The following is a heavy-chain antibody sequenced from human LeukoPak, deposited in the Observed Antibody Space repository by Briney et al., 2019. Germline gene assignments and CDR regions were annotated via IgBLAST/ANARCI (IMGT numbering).Heavy chain of an antibody. CDR3: VRDKVSAAFDI. CDR2: IYQSGST. CDR1: GYSIRNGYN. D-gene: IGHD6-6*01. V-gene: IGHV4-38-2*02. Sequence: SETLSLTCTVSGYSIRNGYNWGWIRLSPGKGLEWLGSIYQSGSTYDNPSLKSRVTLSIDTSKNQFSLKLTSVTAADTAVYYCVRDKVSAAFDIWGQGTMVTVSS. J-gene: IGHJ3*02.